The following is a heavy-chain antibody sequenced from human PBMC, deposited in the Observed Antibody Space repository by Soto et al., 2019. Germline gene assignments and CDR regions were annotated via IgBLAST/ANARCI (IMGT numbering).Heavy chain of an antibody. V-gene: IGHV4-4*02. J-gene: IGHJ4*02. CDR2: IYHSGST. D-gene: IGHD2-2*01. CDR1: GGSISSSNW. CDR3: ASLPATSDFDY. Sequence: SETLSLTCAVSGGSISSSNWWSWVRQPPGKGLEWIGEIYHSGSTNYNPSLKSRVTISVDKSKNQFSLKLSSVTAADMAVYYCASLPATSDFDYWGQGTLVTVSS.